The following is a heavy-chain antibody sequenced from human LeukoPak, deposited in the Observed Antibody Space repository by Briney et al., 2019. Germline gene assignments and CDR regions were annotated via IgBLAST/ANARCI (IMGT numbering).Heavy chain of an antibody. CDR2: IYHSGST. CDR3: ARDRGGNNWFDP. V-gene: IGHV4-30-2*01. J-gene: IGHJ5*02. D-gene: IGHD5-24*01. CDR1: GGSISSGGYY. Sequence: SQTLSLTCTVSGGSISSGGYYWSWIRQHPGKGLEWIGYIYHSGSTYYNPSLKSRVTISVDRSKNQFSLKLSSVTAADTAVYYCARDRGGNNWFDPWGQGTLVTVSS.